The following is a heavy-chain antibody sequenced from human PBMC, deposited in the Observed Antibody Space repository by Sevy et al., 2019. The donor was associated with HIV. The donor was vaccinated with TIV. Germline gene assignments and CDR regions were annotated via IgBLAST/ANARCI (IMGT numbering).Heavy chain of an antibody. Sequence: GGSLRLSCAASGFTFSSYALLWVRQAPGKGVEWVSLISYDGSKKDYSDSVKGRFAISRDESKTTLFLKINSLGTTDTAIDYIAIVGVSACTDDCYHRFDYWGRGTLVTVSS. CDR3: AIVGVSACTDDCYHRFDY. CDR2: ISYDGSKK. V-gene: IGHV3-30*09. D-gene: IGHD2-21*02. J-gene: IGHJ4*02. CDR1: GFTFSSYA.